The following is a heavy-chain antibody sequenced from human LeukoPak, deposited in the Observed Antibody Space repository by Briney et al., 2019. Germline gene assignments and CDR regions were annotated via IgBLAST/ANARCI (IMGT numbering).Heavy chain of an antibody. V-gene: IGHV3-66*01. CDR2: IYSGGST. Sequence: PGGSLRLSCAASGFTVSSNYMSWVRQAPGKGLEWVSVIYSGGSTYYADSVKGRFTISRDNSKNTLYLQMNSLRAEDTAVYYCARDFTQEGGYYYYYGMDVWGQGTTVTVSS. D-gene: IGHD3-16*01. J-gene: IGHJ6*02. CDR1: GFTVSSNY. CDR3: ARDFTQEGGYYYYYGMDV.